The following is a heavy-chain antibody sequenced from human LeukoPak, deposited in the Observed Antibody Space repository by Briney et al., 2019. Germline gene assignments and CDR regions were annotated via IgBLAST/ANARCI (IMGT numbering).Heavy chain of an antibody. CDR1: GGTFSSYA. D-gene: IGHD3-22*01. J-gene: IGHJ5*02. Sequence: SVKVSCKASGGTFSSYAISWVRQAPGQGLEWMGRIIPILGIANYAQKFQGRVTITADKSTSTAYMELSSLRSEDTAVYYCARDPPTYYYDSSQRFDPWGQGTLVTVSS. CDR2: IIPILGIA. CDR3: ARDPPTYYYDSSQRFDP. V-gene: IGHV1-69*04.